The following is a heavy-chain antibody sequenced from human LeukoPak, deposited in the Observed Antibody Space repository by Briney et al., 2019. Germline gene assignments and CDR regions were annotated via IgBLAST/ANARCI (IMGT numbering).Heavy chain of an antibody. J-gene: IGHJ6*01. D-gene: IGHD3-3*01. Sequence: ASVKVSCKASGYTFPSYDINGVRQATGQGLVWRGWMNPNSGNTGYAQKFQGRVTMTRNTCISTGYMEPSSLRSEDTAVYYRARGSYYDFWSGYPRRYSGMDVWGQGTTVTVSS. CDR1: GYTFPSYD. CDR3: ARGSYYDFWSGYPRRYSGMDV. CDR2: MNPNSGNT. V-gene: IGHV1-8*01.